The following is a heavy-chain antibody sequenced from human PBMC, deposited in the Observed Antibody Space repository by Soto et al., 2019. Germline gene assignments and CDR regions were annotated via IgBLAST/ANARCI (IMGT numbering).Heavy chain of an antibody. V-gene: IGHV4-39*01. CDR3: ARRNVLMVYAIYDAFDI. Sequence: TLSLTCTVSGGSISSSSYYWGWIRQPPGKGLEWIGSIYYSGSTYYNPSLKSRVTISVDTSKNQFSLKLSSVTAADTAVYYCARRNVLMVYAIYDAFDIWGQGTMVTVSS. J-gene: IGHJ3*02. CDR2: IYYSGST. CDR1: GGSISSSSYY. D-gene: IGHD2-8*01.